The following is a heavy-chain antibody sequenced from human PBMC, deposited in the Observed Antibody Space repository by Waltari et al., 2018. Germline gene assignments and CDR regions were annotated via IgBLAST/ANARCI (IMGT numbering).Heavy chain of an antibody. J-gene: IGHJ5*02. D-gene: IGHD1-26*01. CDR3: ARQVGATRGGFDP. CDR1: GGTFGSFA. CDR2: IIPIFGTA. V-gene: IGHV1-69*12. Sequence: QVQLVQSGAEVKKPGSSVKVSCKASGGTFGSFAFAWVRQAPGHWLEWMGGIIPIFGTANYAQKFQGRVTITADESTSTAYMELSSLRSEDTAVYYCARQVGATRGGFDPWGQGTLVTVSS.